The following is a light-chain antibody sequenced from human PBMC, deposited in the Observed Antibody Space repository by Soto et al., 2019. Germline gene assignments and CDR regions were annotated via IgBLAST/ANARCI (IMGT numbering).Light chain of an antibody. Sequence: EIVLTQSSATLSLSPGERATLSCRASESISIYLAWYQQKPGQAPRLLINDASNRATGIPARFSGSGSGTDFTLTRSSLEPEDFAVYYCQQRTKWPLTFGQGTKVNIK. CDR3: QQRTKWPLT. CDR2: DAS. V-gene: IGKV3-11*01. J-gene: IGKJ1*01. CDR1: ESISIY.